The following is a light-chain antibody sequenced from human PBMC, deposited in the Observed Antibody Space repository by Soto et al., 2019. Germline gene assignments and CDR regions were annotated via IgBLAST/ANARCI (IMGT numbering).Light chain of an antibody. CDR1: QSVSSN. J-gene: IGKJ1*01. V-gene: IGKV3-15*01. Sequence: EIVMTQSPATLSVSPGERATLSCRASQSVSSNLAWYQQHPGQAPRLLIYGASTRAAGIPARFSGSGSGTVFTLTISSLQSEDFAVYYCQQYNNWPWTFGQGTKVDIK. CDR3: QQYNNWPWT. CDR2: GAS.